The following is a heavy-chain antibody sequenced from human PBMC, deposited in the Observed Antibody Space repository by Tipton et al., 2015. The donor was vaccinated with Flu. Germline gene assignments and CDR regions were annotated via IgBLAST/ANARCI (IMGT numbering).Heavy chain of an antibody. V-gene: IGHV4-39*07. CDR3: ARSSSAYDYVWGGSYYFDF. CDR1: GGPITSSSYY. J-gene: IGHJ4*02. CDR2: INYGGSS. D-gene: IGHD3-16*01. Sequence: TLSLTCSVSGGPITSSSYYWTWIRQSPGKGLEWIGEINYGGSSTYHPSLRSRLTLSIDTSRKQFSLNLISVTAADTAVYYCARSSSAYDYVWGGSYYFDFWGQGTLVTVSS.